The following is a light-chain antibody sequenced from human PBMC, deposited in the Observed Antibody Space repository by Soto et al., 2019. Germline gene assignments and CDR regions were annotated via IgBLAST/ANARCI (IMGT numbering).Light chain of an antibody. J-gene: IGKJ5*01. CDR1: QSISSY. CDR3: QQSYSTLPIT. CDR2: TAS. Sequence: DIQMTQSPSSLSASLGDRVTITCRVSQSISSYLNWYQQKPGKAPKLLIYTASSLQSGVPSRFSGSGSGTDFTLTISSLQPEDFATYYCQQSYSTLPITFGQGTRLEIK. V-gene: IGKV1-39*01.